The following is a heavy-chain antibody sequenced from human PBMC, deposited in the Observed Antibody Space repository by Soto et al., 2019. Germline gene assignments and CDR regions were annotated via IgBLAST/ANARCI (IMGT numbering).Heavy chain of an antibody. CDR2: ISSSSSYI. J-gene: IGHJ6*02. CDR1: GFTFSSYS. V-gene: IGHV3-21*01. CDR3: AHYCGGDCPITGGMDV. D-gene: IGHD2-21*02. Sequence: PGGSLRLSCAASGFTFSSYSMNWVRQAPGKGLEWVSSISSSSSYIYYADSVKGRFTISRDNAKNSLYLQMNSLRAEDTAVYYCAHYCGGDCPITGGMDVWGQGTTVTVAS.